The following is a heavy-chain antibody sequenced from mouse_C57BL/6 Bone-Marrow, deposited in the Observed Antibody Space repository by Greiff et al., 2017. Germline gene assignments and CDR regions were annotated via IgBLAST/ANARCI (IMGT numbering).Heavy chain of an antibody. V-gene: IGHV5-6*01. CDR1: GFTFSSYG. J-gene: IGHJ4*01. CDR3: ARLDYYAMDY. CDR2: ISSGGSYT. Sequence: EVQGVESGGDLVKPGGSLKLSCAASGFTFSSYGMSWVRQTPDKRLEWVATISSGGSYTYYPDSVKGRFTISRDNAKNTLYLQMSSLKSEDTAMYYCARLDYYAMDYLGQGTSVTVSS.